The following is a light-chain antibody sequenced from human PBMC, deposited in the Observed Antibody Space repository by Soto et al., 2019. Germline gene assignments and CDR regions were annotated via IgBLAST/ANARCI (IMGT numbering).Light chain of an antibody. V-gene: IGKV3-11*01. J-gene: IGKJ5*01. CDR2: DAS. CDR3: QQRSNLIT. CDR1: QSVRSS. Sequence: EIVLTQSPATLSLSPGERATLSCRASQSVRSSLAWYQQKPGQAPRLLMSDASNRATGIPARFSGSGSGTDFTLTTSSLEPEDFAVYYCQQRSNLITFGQGTRLEIK.